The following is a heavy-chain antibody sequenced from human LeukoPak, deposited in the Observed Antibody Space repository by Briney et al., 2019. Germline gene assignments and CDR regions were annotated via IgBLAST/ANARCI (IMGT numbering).Heavy chain of an antibody. CDR3: ARSSGGSCCAFDI. J-gene: IGHJ3*02. Sequence: GESLKISCKGSADSFTSYWIGWVRQMPGKGLEWMGIIYPGDSDTRYSPSFQGQVTISADKSISTAYLQWSSLKASDTAMYYCARSSGGSCCAFDIWGQGTMVTVSS. D-gene: IGHD2-15*01. V-gene: IGHV5-51*01. CDR1: ADSFTSYW. CDR2: IYPGDSDT.